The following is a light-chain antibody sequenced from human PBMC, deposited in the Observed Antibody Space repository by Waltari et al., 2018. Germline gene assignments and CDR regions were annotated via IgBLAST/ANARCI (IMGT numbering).Light chain of an antibody. CDR1: QSVSSN. J-gene: IGKJ1*01. CDR3: QQYNNWPRT. V-gene: IGKV3-15*01. CDR2: GAS. Sequence: DIVMTQSPATLSVSPGERATLSCRARQSVSSNLAWYQQQPGQAPRLLSYGASTRATGIPARFSGSGSGTEFTLTISSLQSEDFAVYYCQQYNNWPRTFGQGTKVEIK.